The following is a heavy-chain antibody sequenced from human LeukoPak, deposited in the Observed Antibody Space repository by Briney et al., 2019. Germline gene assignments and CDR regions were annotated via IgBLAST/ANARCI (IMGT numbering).Heavy chain of an antibody. CDR3: VPSLDTEDIDY. CDR1: GFAFNQYA. V-gene: IGHV3-30*10. J-gene: IGHJ4*02. D-gene: IGHD5-18*01. CDR2: ISYDGSIK. Sequence: GGSLRLSCAASGFAFNQYAMQWVRQAPGKGLEGGAVISYDGSIKYHTDAVRGRLTIARDNSKNTLYLQMKSLRAEDTAVYYCVPSLDTEDIDYWGQGTLVTVSS.